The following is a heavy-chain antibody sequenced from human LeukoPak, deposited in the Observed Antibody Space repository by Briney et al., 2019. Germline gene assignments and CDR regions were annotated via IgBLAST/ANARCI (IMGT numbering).Heavy chain of an antibody. D-gene: IGHD6-13*01. Sequence: PSETLSLTCTVSGGSISSYYWSWIRQPAGKGLEWIGRIYTSGSTNYNPSLKSRVTMSVDTSKNQFSLKLSSVTAADTAVYYCARAGEASSSWPKYYYYYMDVWGKGTTVTVSS. CDR3: ARAGEASSSWPKYYYYYMDV. CDR2: IYTSGST. CDR1: GGSISSYY. J-gene: IGHJ6*03. V-gene: IGHV4-4*07.